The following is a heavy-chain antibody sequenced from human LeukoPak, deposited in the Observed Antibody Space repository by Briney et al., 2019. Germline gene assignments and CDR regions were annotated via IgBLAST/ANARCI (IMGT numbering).Heavy chain of an antibody. CDR1: GFTFDDYA. Sequence: GRSLRLSCAASGFTFDDYAMHWVRQAPGKGLEWVSGISWNSGSIGYADSVKGRFTISRDNAKDSLYLQMNSLRAEDTALYYCATSRRDGYAWSFQHWGQGTLVTVSS. CDR2: ISWNSGSI. CDR3: ATSRRDGYAWSFQH. D-gene: IGHD5-24*01. V-gene: IGHV3-9*01. J-gene: IGHJ1*01.